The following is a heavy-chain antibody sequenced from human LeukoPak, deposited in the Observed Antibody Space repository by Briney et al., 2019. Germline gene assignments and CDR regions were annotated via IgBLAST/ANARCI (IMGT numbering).Heavy chain of an antibody. Sequence: SETLSLTCSVSGGSISSYYWSWIRQPPGKGLEYIGYIYFSGSTNYNPSLKSRVTISVDTSKNQFSLKLSSVTAADTAVYYCARDGGKGWLWFDYWGQGTLVTVSS. CDR3: ARDGGKGWLWFDY. CDR2: IYFSGST. J-gene: IGHJ4*02. CDR1: GGSISSYY. V-gene: IGHV4-59*01. D-gene: IGHD3-9*01.